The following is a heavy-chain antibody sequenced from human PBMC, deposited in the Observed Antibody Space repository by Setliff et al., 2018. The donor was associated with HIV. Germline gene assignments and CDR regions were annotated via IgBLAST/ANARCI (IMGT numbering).Heavy chain of an antibody. J-gene: IGHJ2*01. V-gene: IGHV4-34*01. CDR1: RGSFSHYY. D-gene: IGHD1-20*01. Sequence: NPSETLSLTCAVYRGSFSHYYWTWIRQSPGKGLEWIAEINQERTTFYNPSLKSRVTMSLDTSRNEVSLRLSSVTATDTATYFCARVRFNFDNVRCFDLWGPGTLVTVS. CDR3: ARVRFNFDNVRCFDL. CDR2: INQERTT.